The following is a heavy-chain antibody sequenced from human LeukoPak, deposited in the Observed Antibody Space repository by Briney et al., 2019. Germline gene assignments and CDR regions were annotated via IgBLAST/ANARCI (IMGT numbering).Heavy chain of an antibody. CDR2: ISGTSSFT. V-gene: IGHV3-11*06. Sequence: GGSLRLSCEASGFTFSDYSMTWVRQAPGKGLEWISYISGTSSFTNYADSVKGRFTVSRDNAKNSLYLQMNTLRAEDTAVYYCARDLRLLSWGQGTLVTVSS. CDR1: GFTFSDYS. J-gene: IGHJ5*02. CDR3: ARDLRLLS.